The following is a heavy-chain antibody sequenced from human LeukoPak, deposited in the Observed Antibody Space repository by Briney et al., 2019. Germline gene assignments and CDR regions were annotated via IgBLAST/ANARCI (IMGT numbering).Heavy chain of an antibody. CDR1: GYTFTGYY. J-gene: IGHJ4*02. CDR2: INPNSGGT. V-gene: IGHV1-2*02. D-gene: IGHD6-13*01. CDR3: ARDEGDSSSWYGVELGSVGATLSSNYYFDY. Sequence: GASVKVSCKASGYTFTGYYMHWVRQAPGRGLEWMGWINPNSGGTNYAQKFQGRVTMTRDTSISTAYMELSRLRSDDTAVYYCARDEGDSSSWYGVELGSVGATLSSNYYFDYWGQGTLVTVSS.